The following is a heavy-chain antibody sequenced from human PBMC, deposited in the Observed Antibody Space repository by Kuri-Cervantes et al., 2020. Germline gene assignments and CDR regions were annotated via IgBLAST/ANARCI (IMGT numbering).Heavy chain of an antibody. V-gene: IGHV4-61*01. J-gene: IGHJ4*02. CDR2: VYFSGST. CDR1: GDSVNSGTYY. CDR3: ARDEYSSGWYSDY. Sequence: GSLRLSCNVSGDSVNSGTYYWTWIRQTPGKRLEWIGYVYFSGSTNYNPSLKSLVTISVDTSKNQFSLKLSSVTAADTAVYYCARDEYSSGWYSDYWGQGTLVTVSS. D-gene: IGHD6-19*01.